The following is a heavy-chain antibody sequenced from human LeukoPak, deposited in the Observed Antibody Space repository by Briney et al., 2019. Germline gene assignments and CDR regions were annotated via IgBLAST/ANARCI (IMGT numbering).Heavy chain of an antibody. Sequence: PGGSLRLSCAASGFTFSSCAMSWVRQAPGKGLEWVSAISGRGGSTFYADSVKGRFTISRDNSKNTLYLQMDSLRAEDTAVYYCAKDYYGSGSYYGFVGYWGQGTLVTVSS. J-gene: IGHJ4*02. CDR1: GFTFSSCA. V-gene: IGHV3-23*01. D-gene: IGHD3-10*01. CDR3: AKDYYGSGSYYGFVGY. CDR2: ISGRGGST.